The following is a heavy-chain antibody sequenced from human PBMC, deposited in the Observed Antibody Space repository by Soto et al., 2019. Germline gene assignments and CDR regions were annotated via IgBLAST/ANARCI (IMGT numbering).Heavy chain of an antibody. CDR2: MFYGVST. D-gene: IGHD3-3*02. Sequence: SDTLSLTCTVSGSSINSSGYYWSWIRQPPGKGLEWIGSMFYGVSTYYNPSLKSRVTVSVDTSKNQFSLNLRSVTAADTAVYYCARLPSRHLVDYWGQGXLVTVYS. V-gene: IGHV4-39*01. CDR1: GSSINSSGYY. CDR3: ARLPSRHLVDY. J-gene: IGHJ4*02.